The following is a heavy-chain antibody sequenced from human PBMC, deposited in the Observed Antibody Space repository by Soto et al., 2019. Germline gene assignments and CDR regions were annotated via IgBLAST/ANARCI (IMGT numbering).Heavy chain of an antibody. J-gene: IGHJ4*02. CDR3: ATDNGGPMGVDY. V-gene: IGHV1-69*08. D-gene: IGHD2-15*01. CDR2: IIPILGIA. Sequence: QVQLVQSGAAVKKPGSSVKVSCKASGGTFSSYTMSWVRQAPGQGLEWMGRIIPILGIANYAQKFQGRVTITADKSTSTAYMELSSLRSEDTAVYYCATDNGGPMGVDYWGQGTLVTVSS. CDR1: GGTFSSYT.